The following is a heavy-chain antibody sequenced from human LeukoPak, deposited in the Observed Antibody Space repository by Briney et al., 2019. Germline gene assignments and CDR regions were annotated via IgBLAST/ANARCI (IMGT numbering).Heavy chain of an antibody. D-gene: IGHD2-2*01. J-gene: IGHJ4*02. CDR1: GFTFSSYA. V-gene: IGHV3-23*01. Sequence: PGGSLRLSCAASGFTFSSYAMSWVRQAPGKGLEWVSAISGSGGSTYYADSVKGRFTISRDNSKNTMYLQMNSLRAEDTAVYYCATLLLYCSSTSCYDPLFDYWGQGNLVTVSS. CDR2: ISGSGGST. CDR3: ATLLLYCSSTSCYDPLFDY.